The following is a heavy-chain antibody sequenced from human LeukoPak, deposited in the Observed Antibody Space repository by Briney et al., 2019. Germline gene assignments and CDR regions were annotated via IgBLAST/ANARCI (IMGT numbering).Heavy chain of an antibody. CDR3: ARARDVDY. CDR1: GYTFTAYY. Sequence: ASVKVSCKASGYTFTAYYIHWVRQAPGQGLEWMGWINPNSGGTNYAQKFQDWVTMTGDTSISTAYMELRSLRSDDTAVYYCARARDVDYWGQGTLVTVSS. J-gene: IGHJ4*02. V-gene: IGHV1-2*04. CDR2: INPNSGGT.